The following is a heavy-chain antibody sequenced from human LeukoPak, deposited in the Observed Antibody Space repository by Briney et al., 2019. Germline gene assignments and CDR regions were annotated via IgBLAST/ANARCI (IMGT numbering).Heavy chain of an antibody. J-gene: IGHJ4*02. CDR2: IDWDDDK. CDR3: ARCGRSLSLDY. D-gene: IGHD1-26*01. V-gene: IGHV2-70*11. Sequence: SGPTLLNPTQTLTLTCTFSGCSLSTSGMCVSWIRQPPGKALEWLARIDWDDDKYYSTSLKTRLTISKETSNNPVVLTMTNMDPVDTATYYCARCGRSLSLDYWGQGTLVTVSS. CDR1: GCSLSTSGMC.